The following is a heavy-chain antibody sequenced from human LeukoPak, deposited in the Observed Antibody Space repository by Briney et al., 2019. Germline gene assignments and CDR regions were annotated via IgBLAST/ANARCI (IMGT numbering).Heavy chain of an antibody. CDR3: ARDLFTLCGGNSGFHFDY. D-gene: IGHD4-23*01. CDR1: GYTFTGYY. Sequence: GASVKVSCKASGYTFTGYYVHWVRQAPGQGLEWMGWINPNSGVTNYAQKFQGRVTMTRDTSISTAYMELRSLRSDDTAVYYCARDLFTLCGGNSGFHFDYWGQGALVTVSS. J-gene: IGHJ4*02. CDR2: INPNSGVT. V-gene: IGHV1-2*02.